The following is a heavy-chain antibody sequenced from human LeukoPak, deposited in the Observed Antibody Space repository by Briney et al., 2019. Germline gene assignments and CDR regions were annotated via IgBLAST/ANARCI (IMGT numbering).Heavy chain of an antibody. V-gene: IGHV3-11*01. CDR3: ARTARPLDS. CDR1: GFTFSDHY. J-gene: IGHJ4*02. Sequence: GGSLRLSCTASGFTFSDHYMNWVRQAPGKGLEWVSYISPSGGDINYADSMKGRFTISRDNAKNSLFLQMNSLRAEDTAVYYCARTARPLDSWGQGALVTVSS. CDR2: ISPSGGDI.